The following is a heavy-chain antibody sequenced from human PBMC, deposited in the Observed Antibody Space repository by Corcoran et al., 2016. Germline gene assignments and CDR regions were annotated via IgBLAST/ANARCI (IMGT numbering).Heavy chain of an antibody. CDR3: ARRMPGPFYI. CDR2: IHSGGTT. CDR1: GGSINNYY. D-gene: IGHD2-2*01. J-gene: IGHJ3*02. Sequence: QVQLQESGPGLVKPSETLSHTCTVSGGSINNYYWSWIRQPPGKGLEWIVYIHSGGTTKYNPSLNSRVSISLDTSKNQFFLELRSVTAADTAVYYCARRMPGPFYIWGQATVVTVSS. V-gene: IGHV4-59*01.